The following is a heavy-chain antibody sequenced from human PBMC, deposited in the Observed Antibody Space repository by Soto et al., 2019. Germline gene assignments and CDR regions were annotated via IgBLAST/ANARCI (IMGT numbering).Heavy chain of an antibody. Sequence: GGSLRLSCSASGFTFSSYAMHWVRQAPGKGLEYVSAISSNGGSTYYADSVKGRFTISRDNSKNTLYLQMSSLRAEDTAVYYCVKDLAPQLHRRFGRQQLVHSSFDYWGQGTLVTVSS. CDR2: ISSNGGST. D-gene: IGHD6-13*01. V-gene: IGHV3-64D*08. J-gene: IGHJ4*02. CDR3: VKDLAPQLHRRFGRQQLVHSSFDY. CDR1: GFTFSSYA.